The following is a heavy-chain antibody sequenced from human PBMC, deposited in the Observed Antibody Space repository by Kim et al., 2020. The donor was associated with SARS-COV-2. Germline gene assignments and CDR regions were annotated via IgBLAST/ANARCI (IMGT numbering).Heavy chain of an antibody. J-gene: IGHJ6*02. D-gene: IGHD3-16*02. CDR1: GFTFSSYG. Sequence: GGSLRLSCAASGFTFSSYGMHWVRQAPGKGLEWVAVIWYDGSNKYYADSVKGRFTISRDNSKNTLYLQMNSLRAEDTAVYYCARDLAFGGVIENYYYYGMDVWGQGTTVTVSS. CDR2: IWYDGSNK. CDR3: ARDLAFGGVIENYYYYGMDV. V-gene: IGHV3-33*08.